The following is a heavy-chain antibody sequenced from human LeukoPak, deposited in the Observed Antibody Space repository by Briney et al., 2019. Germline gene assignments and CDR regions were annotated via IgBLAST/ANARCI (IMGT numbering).Heavy chain of an antibody. Sequence: SETLSLTCTVSGGSISSYYWSWIRQPPGKGLEWIGYINYSGSTNYNPSLKRRVTISEDTSKNQFSLKLSSVTAADTAVYYCATDMSGRIDYWGQGTLVTVSS. V-gene: IGHV4-59*01. D-gene: IGHD2-8*02. J-gene: IGHJ4*02. CDR3: ATDMSGRIDY. CDR2: INYSGST. CDR1: GGSISSYY.